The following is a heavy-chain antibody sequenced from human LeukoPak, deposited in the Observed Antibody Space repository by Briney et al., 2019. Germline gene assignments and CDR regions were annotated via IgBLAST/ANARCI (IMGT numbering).Heavy chain of an antibody. D-gene: IGHD6-13*01. CDR1: GFTVSSNY. CDR3: AREFPGIAAAGTQGDMDV. CDR2: ISYDGSNK. V-gene: IGHV3-30*03. Sequence: GGSLRLSCAASGFTVSSNYMSWVRQAPGKGLEWVAVISYDGSNKYYADSVKGRFTISRDNSKNTLYLQMNSLRAEDTAVYYCAREFPGIAAAGTQGDMDVWGKGTTVTVSS. J-gene: IGHJ6*03.